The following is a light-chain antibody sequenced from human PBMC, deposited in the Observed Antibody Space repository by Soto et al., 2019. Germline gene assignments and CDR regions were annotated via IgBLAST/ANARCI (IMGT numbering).Light chain of an antibody. CDR1: SSDFGGYNY. Sequence: QSVLTQPASVSGSPGQSITISCTGTSSDFGGYNYVSWFQQHPGKAPKLMISDVSNRPSGASNRFSGSKSGNTASLTISGLQAEDEADYYCSSYTSGSTFYVFGTGTKVTVL. J-gene: IGLJ1*01. CDR3: SSYTSGSTFYV. V-gene: IGLV2-14*01. CDR2: DVS.